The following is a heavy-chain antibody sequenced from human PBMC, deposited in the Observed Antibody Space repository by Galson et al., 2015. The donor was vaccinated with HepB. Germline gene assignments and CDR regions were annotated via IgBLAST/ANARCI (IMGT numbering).Heavy chain of an antibody. CDR1: GGTFSSYA. CDR2: IIPIFGTA. Sequence: SVKVSCKASGGTFSSYAISWVRQAPGQGLEWMGGIIPIFGTANYAQKFQGRVTITADESTSTAYMELSSLRSEDTAVYYCARAGDSMTTVVSYFDYWGQGTLVTVSS. D-gene: IGHD4-23*01. V-gene: IGHV1-69*13. J-gene: IGHJ4*02. CDR3: ARAGDSMTTVVSYFDY.